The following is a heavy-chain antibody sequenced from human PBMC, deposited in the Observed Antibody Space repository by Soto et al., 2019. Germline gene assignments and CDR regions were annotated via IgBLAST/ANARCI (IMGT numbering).Heavy chain of an antibody. CDR2: IIPIFGTA. CDR1: GGTFSSYA. CDR3: ARKDIVVVVAATYYYYGMDV. V-gene: IGHV1-69*01. Sequence: QVQLVQSGAEVKKPGSSVKVSCKASGGTFSSYAISWVRQAPGQGLEWMGGIIPIFGTANYAQKFQGRVTITADESTITAYMELSSLRSEDTAVYYCARKDIVVVVAATYYYYGMDVWGQGTTVTVSS. J-gene: IGHJ6*02. D-gene: IGHD2-15*01.